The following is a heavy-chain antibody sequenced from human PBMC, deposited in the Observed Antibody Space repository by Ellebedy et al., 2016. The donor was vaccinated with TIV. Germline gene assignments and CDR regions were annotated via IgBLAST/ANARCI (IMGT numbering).Heavy chain of an antibody. D-gene: IGHD3-10*01. CDR2: ISSGGSTM. Sequence: GESLKISCAASGFTFSDYYMSWIRQAPGKGLEWVSYISSGGSTMKYADSAKGRFTISRYNADNSLYLQMNSLRADDTAVYYCARDRTGVLDIWGQGTMVTVSS. V-gene: IGHV3-11*04. CDR1: GFTFSDYY. CDR3: ARDRTGVLDI. J-gene: IGHJ3*02.